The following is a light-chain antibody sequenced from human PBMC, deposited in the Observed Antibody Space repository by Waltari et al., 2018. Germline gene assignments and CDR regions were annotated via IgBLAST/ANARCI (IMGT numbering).Light chain of an antibody. J-gene: IGKJ1*01. CDR3: HQTDSAPET. CDR2: SAS. Sequence: DIQMTQSPSSLSASVGDYVSITCRTSQSVSTSLNWYRQQAGRPPKLLIYSASTLQSGVPRRFRGSGSGTDFTLTITGLEPEDFATYYCHQTDSAPETFGQGTKV. V-gene: IGKV1-39*01. CDR1: QSVSTS.